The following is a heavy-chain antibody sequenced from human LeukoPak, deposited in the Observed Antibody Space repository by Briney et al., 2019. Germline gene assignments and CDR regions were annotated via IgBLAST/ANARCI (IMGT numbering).Heavy chain of an antibody. Sequence: PGGSLRLSCATSGFSFSSYWMTWVRQAPGKGLEWVANIKQDGTEKYYVDSAKGRFTISRDNAKNSLSLEMNNLRAEDTGVYYRAIKRPGPGGFDPWGQGTLVTVSS. CDR3: AIKRPGPGGFDP. V-gene: IGHV3-7*01. CDR2: IKQDGTEK. J-gene: IGHJ5*02. D-gene: IGHD1-14*01. CDR1: GFSFSSYW.